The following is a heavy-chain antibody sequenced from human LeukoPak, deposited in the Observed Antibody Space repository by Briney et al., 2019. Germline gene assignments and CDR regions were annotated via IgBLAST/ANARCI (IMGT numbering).Heavy chain of an antibody. D-gene: IGHD3-22*01. CDR1: GYTFTSYA. CDR3: ARRGCYYDSSGYYYFDY. V-gene: IGHV1-3*01. CDR2: INAGNGNT. J-gene: IGHJ4*02. Sequence: ASVKVSCKAYGYTFTSYAMHWVRQAPGQRLEWMGWINAGNGNTKYSQKFQGRVTIARDTSASTAYMELSSLRSEDTAVYYCARRGCYYDSSGYYYFDYWGQGTLVTVSS.